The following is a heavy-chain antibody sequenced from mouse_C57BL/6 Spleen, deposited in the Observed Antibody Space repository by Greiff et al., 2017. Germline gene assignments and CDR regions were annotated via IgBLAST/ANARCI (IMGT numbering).Heavy chain of an antibody. CDR2: ISYDGSN. CDR3: ARGDYDGSSYYAY. CDR1: GYSITSGYY. Sequence: EVQLQESGPGLVKPSQSLSLTCSVTGYSITSGYYWNWIRKFPGNKLEWMGYISYDGSNNYNPSLKNRISIQRDTSKNQFFLKLNSVTTEDTSTYYWARGDYDGSSYYAYGGQGALVTVSA. V-gene: IGHV3-6*01. D-gene: IGHD1-1*01. J-gene: IGHJ3*01.